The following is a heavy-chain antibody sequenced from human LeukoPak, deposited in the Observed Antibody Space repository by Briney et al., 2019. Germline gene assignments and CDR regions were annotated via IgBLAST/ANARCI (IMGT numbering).Heavy chain of an antibody. CDR2: IYYSGST. D-gene: IGHD3-9*01. CDR1: GGSISSYY. V-gene: IGHV4-59*12. Sequence: SETLSLTCTVSGGSISSYYWSWIRQPPGKGLEWIGYIYYSGSTNYNPSLKSRVTISVDTSKNQFSLKLTSVTAADTAVYYCAKNGQTGFSFDPWGQGTLVTVSS. J-gene: IGHJ5*02. CDR3: AKNGQTGFSFDP.